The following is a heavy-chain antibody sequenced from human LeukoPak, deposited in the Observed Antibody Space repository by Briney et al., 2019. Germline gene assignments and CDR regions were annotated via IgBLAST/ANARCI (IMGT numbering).Heavy chain of an antibody. Sequence: PGGSLRLSCTASGFTFGDYAMSWVRQAPGKGLEWVGFIRSKAYGGTTEYAASVKGRFTISRDDSKSIVYLQMNSLKTEDTAVYYCTRGSDSWYRSGANDYWGQGTLVTVSS. CDR2: IRSKAYGGTT. V-gene: IGHV3-49*04. CDR1: GFTFGDYA. D-gene: IGHD6-13*01. J-gene: IGHJ4*02. CDR3: TRGSDSWYRSGANDY.